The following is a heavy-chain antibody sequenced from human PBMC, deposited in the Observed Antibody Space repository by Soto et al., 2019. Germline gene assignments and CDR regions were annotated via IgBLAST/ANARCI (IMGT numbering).Heavy chain of an antibody. J-gene: IGHJ6*03. V-gene: IGHV3-7*01. Sequence: EVQLVESGGGLVQPGGSLRLSCAASGFTFSSYWMSWVRQAPGKGLEWVANIKQDGSEKYYVDSVKGRFTISRDNAKNSLYLQMNSVRAEDTAVYYCARFDFWSGYAMDVWGKGTTVTVSS. CDR2: IKQDGSEK. D-gene: IGHD3-3*01. CDR3: ARFDFWSGYAMDV. CDR1: GFTFSSYW.